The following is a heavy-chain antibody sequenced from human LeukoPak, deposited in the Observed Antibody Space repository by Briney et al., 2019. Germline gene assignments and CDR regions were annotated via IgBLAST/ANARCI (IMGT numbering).Heavy chain of an antibody. CDR2: INPNSGGT. D-gene: IGHD3-22*01. J-gene: IGHJ4*02. CDR1: GYTFTGYY. CDR3: ARVFPRYYSDSSGYYF. Sequence: ASVKVSCKASGYTFTGYYMHWVRQAPGQGVEWMGWINPNSGGTNYAQKFQGRVTMTRDTSISTAYMELSRLRSDDTAVYYCARVFPRYYSDSSGYYFWGQGTLVTVSS. V-gene: IGHV1-2*02.